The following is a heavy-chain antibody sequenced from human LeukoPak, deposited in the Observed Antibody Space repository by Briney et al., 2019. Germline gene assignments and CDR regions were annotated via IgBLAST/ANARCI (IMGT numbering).Heavy chain of an antibody. J-gene: IGHJ4*02. CDR3: AKGVPSCSTTSCYADY. Sequence: GGSLRLSCAASGFTFSSYAMSWVRQAPGKGLEWISAISGSGGSTYYADSVKGRFTISRDNSKNTLYLQMNSLRAEDTAVYYCAKGVPSCSTTSCYADYWGQGTLVTVSS. V-gene: IGHV3-23*01. CDR2: ISGSGGST. D-gene: IGHD2-2*01. CDR1: GFTFSSYA.